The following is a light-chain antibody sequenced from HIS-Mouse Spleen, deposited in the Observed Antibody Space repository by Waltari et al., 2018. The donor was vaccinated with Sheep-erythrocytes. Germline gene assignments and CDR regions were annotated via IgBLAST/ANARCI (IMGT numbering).Light chain of an antibody. CDR1: QSLVYSDGNTS. V-gene: IGKV2D-30*01. J-gene: IGKJ2*01. Sequence: DVVMTQSPLSLPVTLGQPASISCRSSQSLVYSDGNTSLNWFQQRPGQSPRRLIYKVSNCDAGVPDRCSGSGSGTDFTLKISRVEAEDVGVYYCMQGTHWPDTCGQGTKLEIK. CDR2: KVS. CDR3: MQGTHWPDT.